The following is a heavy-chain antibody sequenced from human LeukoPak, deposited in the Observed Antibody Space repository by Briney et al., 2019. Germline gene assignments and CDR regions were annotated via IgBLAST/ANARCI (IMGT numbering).Heavy chain of an antibody. Sequence: GGSLRLSCAASGFTFSSYSMNWVRQAPGKGLEWVSSISSSSSYIYYADSVKGRFTISRDNAKNSLYLQMNSLRAEDTAVYYCAKERYGSSWMGYFDYWGQGTLVTVSS. J-gene: IGHJ4*02. CDR3: AKERYGSSWMGYFDY. V-gene: IGHV3-21*04. CDR1: GFTFSSYS. CDR2: ISSSSSYI. D-gene: IGHD6-13*01.